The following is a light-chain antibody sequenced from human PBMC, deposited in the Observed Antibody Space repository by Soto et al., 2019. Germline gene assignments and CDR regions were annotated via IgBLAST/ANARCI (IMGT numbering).Light chain of an antibody. CDR3: CTYARNRLYV. V-gene: IGLV2-14*01. CDR1: SSDVGGYNF. Sequence: QPASVSGSPGHSITISCTGTSSDVGGYNFVSWYQQKPGKAPKLLIYEVTHRPSGISDRFSGSKSGNMASLTISGLQDEDEASYYCCTYARNRLYVFGSGTKVTVL. J-gene: IGLJ1*01. CDR2: EVT.